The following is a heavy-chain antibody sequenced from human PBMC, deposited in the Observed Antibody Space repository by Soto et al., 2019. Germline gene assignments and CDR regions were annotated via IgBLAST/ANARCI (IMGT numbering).Heavy chain of an antibody. D-gene: IGHD5-18*01. CDR2: IWYDGSNR. V-gene: IGHV3-33*01. CDR1: GFTFSSYG. J-gene: IGHJ4*02. CDR3: ARLGPAARAIDTEESDY. Sequence: GGSLRLSCAASGFTFSSYGMHWVRQAPGKGLEWVAVIWYDGSNRYHADSVKGRFTISRDNSKNTVYLEMNSLRVEDTAVYYCARLGPAARAIDTEESDYWRRGILVTVSS.